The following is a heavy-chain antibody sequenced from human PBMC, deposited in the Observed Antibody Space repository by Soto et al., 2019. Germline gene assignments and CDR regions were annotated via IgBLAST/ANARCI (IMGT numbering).Heavy chain of an antibody. V-gene: IGHV5-51*01. J-gene: IGHJ6*02. CDR2: IYPGDSDA. CDR3: ATAMDI. Sequence: GESLKISCKGSGYSFTTYWIGWVRQMPGKGLEWLGTIYPGDSDARCSPSIQGQVTISADKSISTAYLQWSSLKASDTAMYYCATAMDIWGQGTTVTVSS. CDR1: GYSFTTYW.